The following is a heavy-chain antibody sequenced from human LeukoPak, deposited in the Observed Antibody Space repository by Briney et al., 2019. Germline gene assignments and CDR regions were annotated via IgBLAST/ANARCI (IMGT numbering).Heavy chain of an antibody. D-gene: IGHD6-6*01. CDR2: IYYSGST. Sequence: PSETLSLTCTVSGVSISSYYWSWIRQPPGKGLEWIGYIYYSGSTNYNPSLKSRVTISVDTSKNQFSLKLSSVTAADTAVYYCARVGSSTGGDAFDIWGQGTMVTVSS. CDR3: ARVGSSTGGDAFDI. J-gene: IGHJ3*02. V-gene: IGHV4-59*01. CDR1: GVSISSYY.